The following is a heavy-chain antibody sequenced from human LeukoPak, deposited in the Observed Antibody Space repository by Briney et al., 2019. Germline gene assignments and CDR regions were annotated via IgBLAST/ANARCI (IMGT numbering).Heavy chain of an antibody. D-gene: IGHD3-9*01. CDR1: GGSISSSSYYY. J-gene: IGHJ4*02. Sequence: SETLSLTCTVSGGSISSSSYYYWGFIRQPPGKGPEWIASIYYSGSTYNNPSLKSRVTISVDTSKNQFSLKLSSVTAADTAVYYCARGMVGYFDWLLYYFDYWGQGTLVTVSS. CDR2: IYYSGST. CDR3: ARGMVGYFDWLLYYFDY. V-gene: IGHV4-39*01.